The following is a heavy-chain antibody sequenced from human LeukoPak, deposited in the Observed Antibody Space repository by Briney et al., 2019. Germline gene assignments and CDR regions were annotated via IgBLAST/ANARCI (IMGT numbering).Heavy chain of an antibody. D-gene: IGHD3-16*01. CDR3: ARLLWGIGAFDI. J-gene: IGHJ3*02. Sequence: SETLSLTCAVSGYSVSTGYYWAWIRQPPGKGLEWIGSIYHSGSSYYNPSLKSRVIISVDTSKNQFSLKMTSVTAADTAIYYYARLLWGIGAFDIWGQGTMVTISS. CDR1: GYSVSTGYY. CDR2: IYHSGSS. V-gene: IGHV4-38-2*01.